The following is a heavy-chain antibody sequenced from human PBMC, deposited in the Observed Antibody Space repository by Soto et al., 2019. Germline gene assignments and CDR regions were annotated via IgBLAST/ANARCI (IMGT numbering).Heavy chain of an antibody. J-gene: IGHJ3*02. CDR1: GGSISSGGYS. Sequence: SETLSLTCAVSGGSISSGGYSWSWIRQPPGKGLEWIGYIYHSGSTYYNPSLKSRVTISVDRSKNQFSLKLSSVTAADTAVYYCARRWGYDSSGYENAFDIWGQGTMVTV. CDR2: IYHSGST. CDR3: ARRWGYDSSGYENAFDI. D-gene: IGHD3-22*01. V-gene: IGHV4-30-2*01.